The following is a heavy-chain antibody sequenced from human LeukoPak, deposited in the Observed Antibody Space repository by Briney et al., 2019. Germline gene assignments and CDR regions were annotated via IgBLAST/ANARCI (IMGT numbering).Heavy chain of an antibody. J-gene: IGHJ6*02. V-gene: IGHV3-21*01. CDR1: GFTFSSYS. CDR3: ARDRAGVVVVEYYYYYAMDV. Sequence: GGSLRLSCAASGFTFSSYSMNWVRQAPGKGLEWVSSISSSSSYMYYADSVKGRFTISRDNAKNSLYLQMNSLRAEDTAVYYCARDRAGVVVVEYYYYYAMDVWGQGTTVTVSS. CDR2: ISSSSSYM. D-gene: IGHD2-15*01.